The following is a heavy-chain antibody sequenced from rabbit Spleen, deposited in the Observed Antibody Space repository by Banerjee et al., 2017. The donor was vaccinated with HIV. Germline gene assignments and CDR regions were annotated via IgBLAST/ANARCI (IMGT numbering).Heavy chain of an antibody. Sequence: QEQLVESGGGLVKPEGSLKLSCTASGFSFSNKAVMCWVRQVPGKGLEWIACINAVTGKAVYASWAKGRFTFSKTSSTTVTLQMTSLTAADTATYFCARGSATMTMVITGYYFNLWGQGTLVTVS. V-gene: IGHV1S45*01. CDR2: INAVTGKA. CDR3: ARGSATMTMVITGYYFNL. D-gene: IGHD2-1*01. CDR1: GFSFSNKAV. J-gene: IGHJ4*01.